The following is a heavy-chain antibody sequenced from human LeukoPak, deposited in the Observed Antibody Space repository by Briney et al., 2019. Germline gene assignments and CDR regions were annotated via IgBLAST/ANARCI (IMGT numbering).Heavy chain of an antibody. D-gene: IGHD6-13*01. CDR1: GYTLTELS. V-gene: IGHV1-24*01. CDR2: FDPEDGET. CDR3: ATAPVRSRLQQLVPFDY. J-gene: IGHJ4*02. Sequence: ASVKVSCKVSGYTLTELSMHWVRQAPGKGLEWMGGFDPEDGETIYAQKFQGRVTMTEDTSTDTAYMELSSLRSEDTAVYYCATAPVRSRLQQLVPFDYWGQGTLVTVSS.